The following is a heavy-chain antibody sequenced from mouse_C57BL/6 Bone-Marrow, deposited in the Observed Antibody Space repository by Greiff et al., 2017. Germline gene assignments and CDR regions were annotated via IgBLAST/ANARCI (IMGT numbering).Heavy chain of an antibody. CDR1: GYTFTDYY. J-gene: IGHJ1*03. CDR2: INPNNGGT. V-gene: IGHV1-26*01. D-gene: IGHD1-1*01. Sequence: EVQLQQSGPELVKPGASVKISCKASGYTFTDYYMNWVKQSHGKSLEWIGDINPNNGGTSYNQKFKGKATLTVDKSSSTAYMELRSLTSEDSAVYYCVYGTSLWYFDVWGTGTTVTVSS. CDR3: VYGTSLWYFDV.